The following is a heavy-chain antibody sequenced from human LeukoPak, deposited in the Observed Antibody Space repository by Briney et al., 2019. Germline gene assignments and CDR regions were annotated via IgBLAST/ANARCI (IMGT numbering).Heavy chain of an antibody. CDR3: ARAGRWLQGYYYYYMDV. CDR2: IYTSGST. Sequence: SETLSLTCTVSGGSISSGSYYWSWIRQPAGKGLEWIGRIYTSGSTNYNPSLKSRVTISVDTSKNQFSLKLSSVTAADTAVYYCARAGRWLQGYYYYYMDVWGKGTTVTISS. CDR1: GGSISSGSYY. J-gene: IGHJ6*03. V-gene: IGHV4-61*02. D-gene: IGHD5-24*01.